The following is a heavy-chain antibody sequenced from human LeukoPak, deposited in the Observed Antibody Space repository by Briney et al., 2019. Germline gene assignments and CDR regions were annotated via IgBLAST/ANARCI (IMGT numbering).Heavy chain of an antibody. CDR1: GGTFISYA. CDR2: IIPIFGTA. Sequence: ASVKVSCKASGGTFISYAISWVRQAPGQGLEWMGGIIPIFGTANYAQKFQGRVTITADESTSTAYMELSSLRSEDTAVYYCAREVGLVGATTEYYFDYWGQGALVTVSS. CDR3: AREVGLVGATTEYYFDY. J-gene: IGHJ4*02. V-gene: IGHV1-69*13. D-gene: IGHD1-26*01.